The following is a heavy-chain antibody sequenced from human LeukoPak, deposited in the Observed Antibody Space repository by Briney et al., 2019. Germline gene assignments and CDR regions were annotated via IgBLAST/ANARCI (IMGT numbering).Heavy chain of an antibody. CDR1: GFTFSSYC. J-gene: IGHJ3*02. V-gene: IGHV3-7*01. Sequence: QPGGSLRLSCAASGFTFSSYCMSWVRHAPGKGLEWVSNIRQDGSEKYYVDSVKGRFTISRDNAKNSLYLQMNSLRAEDTAVYFCARYSSSWSKNDALDIWGQETMVTVSS. D-gene: IGHD6-13*01. CDR3: ARYSSSWSKNDALDI. CDR2: IRQDGSEK.